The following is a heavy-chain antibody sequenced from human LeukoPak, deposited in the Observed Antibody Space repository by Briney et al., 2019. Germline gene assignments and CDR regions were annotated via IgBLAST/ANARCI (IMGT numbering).Heavy chain of an antibody. D-gene: IGHD3-22*01. J-gene: IGHJ4*02. V-gene: IGHV3-33*01. Sequence: GGSLRLSCAASGFTFSSYGMHWVRQAPGKGLEWVAVIWYDGSNKYYADSVKGRFTISRDNSKNTLYLQMNSLRAEDTAVYYCARDPTPYYYDISGYYLGYWGQGTLVTVSS. CDR2: IWYDGSNK. CDR1: GFTFSSYG. CDR3: ARDPTPYYYDISGYYLGY.